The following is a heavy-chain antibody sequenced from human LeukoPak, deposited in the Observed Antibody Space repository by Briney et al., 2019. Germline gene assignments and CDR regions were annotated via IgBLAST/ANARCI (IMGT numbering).Heavy chain of an antibody. V-gene: IGHV3-7*01. J-gene: IGHJ4*02. D-gene: IGHD3-10*01. Sequence: GGSLRLSCAASGFTFSSYSMSWVRQAPGKGLEWVADIKQDGSMRFYVDSVKGRFTISRDNAKNSLYLQMNSLRAEDTAVYYCARDYIESGYYFDYWGQGTLVTVSS. CDR1: GFTFSSYS. CDR3: ARDYIESGYYFDY. CDR2: IKQDGSMR.